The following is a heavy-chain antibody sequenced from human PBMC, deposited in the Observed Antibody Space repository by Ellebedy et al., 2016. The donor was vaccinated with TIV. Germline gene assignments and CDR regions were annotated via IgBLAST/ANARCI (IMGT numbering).Heavy chain of an antibody. CDR2: IKQVGSEE. Sequence: PGGSLRLSCAASGFTFSNYWMSWVRQAPGKGLEWVANIKQVGSEENFVDSVKGRFTISRDNAKNSLYLQMSSLRAGDTAVYYCARVGGWLSYWYFDLWGRGTLVTVSS. D-gene: IGHD6-19*01. CDR3: ARVGGWLSYWYFDL. V-gene: IGHV3-7*03. CDR1: GFTFSNYW. J-gene: IGHJ2*01.